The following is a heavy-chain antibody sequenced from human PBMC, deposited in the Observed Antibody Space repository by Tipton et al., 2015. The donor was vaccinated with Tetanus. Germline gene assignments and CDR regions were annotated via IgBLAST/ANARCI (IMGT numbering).Heavy chain of an antibody. CDR3: ARGITDGYNRRFDY. J-gene: IGHJ4*02. CDR2: ISNGNT. CDR1: RGPISSYY. D-gene: IGHD5-24*01. V-gene: IGHV4-4*07. Sequence: GLVKPSETLSLTCTVSRGPISSYYWSWIRQPAGKGLEWIGHISNGNTDYSPSLESRVTLSVDTSKNQFSLEVRSVTAADTAVYYCARGITDGYNRRFDYWGQGTRVAVSP.